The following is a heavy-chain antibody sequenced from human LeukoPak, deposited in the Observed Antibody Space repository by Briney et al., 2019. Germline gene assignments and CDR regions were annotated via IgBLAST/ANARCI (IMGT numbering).Heavy chain of an antibody. V-gene: IGHV4-59*08. Sequence: SETLSLTCTVSGGSISSYYWSWIRQPPGKGLEWIGNIYDIGSTNYNPSLKSRVTISVDTSKNQFSLKLSSMTAADTAVYYCARQSIAAAGTYYFDYWGQGNLVTVSS. CDR2: IYDIGST. D-gene: IGHD6-13*01. J-gene: IGHJ4*02. CDR1: GGSISSYY. CDR3: ARQSIAAAGTYYFDY.